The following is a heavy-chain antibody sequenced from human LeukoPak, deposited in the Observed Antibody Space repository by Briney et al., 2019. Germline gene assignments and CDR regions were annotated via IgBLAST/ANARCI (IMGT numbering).Heavy chain of an antibody. CDR1: GYTFTGYY. D-gene: IGHD3-22*01. CDR2: INPNSGGT. Sequence: GASVKASCKASGYTFTGYYMHWVRQAPGQGLEWMGRINPNSGGTNYAQKFQGRVTMTRDTSISTAYMELSRLRSDDTAVYYCASIGRLNYYDSSGYYPVDFDYWGQGTLVTVSS. J-gene: IGHJ4*02. CDR3: ASIGRLNYYDSSGYYPVDFDY. V-gene: IGHV1-2*06.